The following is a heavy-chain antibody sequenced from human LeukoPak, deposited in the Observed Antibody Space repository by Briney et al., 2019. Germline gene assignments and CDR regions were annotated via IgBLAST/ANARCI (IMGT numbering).Heavy chain of an antibody. J-gene: IGHJ6*02. CDR1: GFTFSSYG. CDR3: ARDGYNPGNFYYYGVDV. D-gene: IGHD5-24*01. Sequence: GGSLRLSCAASGFTFSSYGMHWVRQAPGKGLEWVVVIWYDGSNKYYADSVKGRFSISRDNSNYTLHLQMNSLRAEDTAVYHCARDGYNPGNFYYYGVDVWGQGTTVTVSS. CDR2: IWYDGSNK. V-gene: IGHV3-33*01.